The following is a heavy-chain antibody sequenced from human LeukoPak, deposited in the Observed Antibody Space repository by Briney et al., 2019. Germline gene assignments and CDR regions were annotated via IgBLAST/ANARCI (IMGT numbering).Heavy chain of an antibody. Sequence: ASVKDSCKASGYTFTSYDINWVRQATGQGLEWMGWMNPNSGNTGYAQKFQGRVTMTRNTSISTAYMELSSLRSEDTAVYYCASSHPYDSSGIDYWGQGTLVTVSS. CDR1: GYTFTSYD. CDR3: ASSHPYDSSGIDY. CDR2: MNPNSGNT. V-gene: IGHV1-8*01. D-gene: IGHD3-22*01. J-gene: IGHJ4*02.